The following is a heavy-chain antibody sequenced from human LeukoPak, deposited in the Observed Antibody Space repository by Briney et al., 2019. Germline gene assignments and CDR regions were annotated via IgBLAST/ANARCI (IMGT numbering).Heavy chain of an antibody. D-gene: IGHD3-10*01. V-gene: IGHV1-2*02. Sequence: ASVKVSCKASGYTFTGYYMHWVRQAPGQGLEWMGWINPNSGGTNYAQKFQGRVTMTRDTSISTAYMELSRLRSDATAVYYCARPLGLLWFGEELFCYWGQGTLVTVSS. CDR2: INPNSGGT. CDR1: GYTFTGYY. CDR3: ARPLGLLWFGEELFCY. J-gene: IGHJ4*02.